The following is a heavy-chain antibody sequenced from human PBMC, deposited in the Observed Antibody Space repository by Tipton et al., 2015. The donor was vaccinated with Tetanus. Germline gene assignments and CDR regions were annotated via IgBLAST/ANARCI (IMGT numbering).Heavy chain of an antibody. D-gene: IGHD4-17*01. V-gene: IGHV4-61*01. Sequence: TLSLTCTVSGASIGSISYYWSWIRQPPGKGLEWIGYTYYSGSTGYNPSLKSRVTISIDSSKNQFSLKLTSVTAADTAVYYCARDESYGDDAYWGQGARVLVSP. CDR3: ARDESYGDDAY. CDR2: TYYSGST. CDR1: GASIGSISYY. J-gene: IGHJ4*02.